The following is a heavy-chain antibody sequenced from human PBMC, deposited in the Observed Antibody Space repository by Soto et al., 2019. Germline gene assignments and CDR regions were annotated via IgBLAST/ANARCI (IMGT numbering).Heavy chain of an antibody. CDR3: SRVPPNNRGAPLDY. D-gene: IGHD3-10*01. CDR2: ITSKAYGGTT. V-gene: IGHV3-49*03. CDR1: GFTFGDYA. Sequence: GGSLRLSCTASGFTFGDYAMILFRPAPGKGLEGVGFITSKAYGGTTEYAATVKGRFTISRDDSKSIAYLQMNSLKTDDTAVYYCSRVPPNNRGAPLDYWGQGTLVTVSS. J-gene: IGHJ4*02.